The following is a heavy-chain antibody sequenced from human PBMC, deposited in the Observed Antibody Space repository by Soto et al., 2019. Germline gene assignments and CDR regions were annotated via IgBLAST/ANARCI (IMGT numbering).Heavy chain of an antibody. D-gene: IGHD4-17*01. CDR1: GFTFSSYG. CDR3: ARNDYGDNYYMDV. CDR2: IWYDGSNK. J-gene: IGHJ6*03. V-gene: IGHV3-33*01. Sequence: PGGSLRLSCAASGFTFSSYGMHWVRQAPGKGLEWVAVIWYDGSNKYYAETVKGRYTISRDNSKKTQYQQMNSLRAEVTAVYYCARNDYGDNYYMDVWGKGTTVTVSS.